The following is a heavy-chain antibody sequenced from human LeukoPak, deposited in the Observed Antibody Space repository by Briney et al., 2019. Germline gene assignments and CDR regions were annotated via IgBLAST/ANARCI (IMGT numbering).Heavy chain of an antibody. Sequence: SETLSLTCTVSGGSISSSSYYWGWIRQPPGKGLEWIGSIYYSGSTYYNPSLKSRVTISVDTSKNQFSLKLSSVTAADTAVYYCARAVVVAATENYADRNAFDIWGQGTMVTVSS. D-gene: IGHD2-15*01. J-gene: IGHJ3*02. V-gene: IGHV4-39*07. CDR2: IYYSGST. CDR3: ARAVVVAATENYADRNAFDI. CDR1: GGSISSSSYY.